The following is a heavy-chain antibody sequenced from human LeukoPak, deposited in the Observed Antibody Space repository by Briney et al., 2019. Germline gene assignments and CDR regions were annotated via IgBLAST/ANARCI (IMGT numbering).Heavy chain of an antibody. J-gene: IGHJ4*02. CDR1: GYTFPTYG. D-gene: IGHD5-18*01. CDR3: AIVDTTVGFDY. V-gene: IGHV1-18*04. Sequence: ASVKVSCKTSGYTFPTYGITWVRQAPGQGLEWMGWISAYNGNTAYAQKFQGRVTVTTDTSTRTASMDLRSLRSDDSAVYYCAIVDTTVGFDYWGQGTLVTVSS. CDR2: ISAYNGNT.